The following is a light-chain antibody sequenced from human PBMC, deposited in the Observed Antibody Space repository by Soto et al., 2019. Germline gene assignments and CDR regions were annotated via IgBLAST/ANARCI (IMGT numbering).Light chain of an antibody. CDR3: QVWDSSSDHYV. J-gene: IGLJ1*01. CDR2: EVS. V-gene: IGLV2-14*03. CDR1: SSDVGAYNY. Sequence: QSALTQPASVSGSPGQSITISCTGTSSDVGAYNYVSWYQQHPGKAPKLIIYEVSDRPSGIPERFSGSNSGNTATLTISRVEAGDEADYYCQVWDSSSDHYVFGTGTKLTVL.